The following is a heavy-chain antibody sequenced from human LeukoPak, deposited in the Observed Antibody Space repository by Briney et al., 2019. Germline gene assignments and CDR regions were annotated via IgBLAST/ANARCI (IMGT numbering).Heavy chain of an antibody. J-gene: IGHJ3*02. CDR2: INPNSGGT. D-gene: IGHD3-9*01. CDR3: ARPFDILTGYYSPFDAFDI. V-gene: IGHV1-2*02. Sequence: ASVKLSCKASGYTFTGYYMHWVRQAPGQGLEWMGWINPNSGGTNYAQKFQGRVTMTRDTSISTAYMELSRLRSDDTAVYYCARPFDILTGYYSPFDAFDIWGQGTMVTVSS. CDR1: GYTFTGYY.